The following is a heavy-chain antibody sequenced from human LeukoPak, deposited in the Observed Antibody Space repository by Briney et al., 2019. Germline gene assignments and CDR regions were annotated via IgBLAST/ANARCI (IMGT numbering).Heavy chain of an antibody. D-gene: IGHD5-24*01. CDR1: GYTFTGYY. CDR3: AVRWLQFWGLDY. CDR2: IIPIFGTA. Sequence: SVKVSCKASGYTFTGYYMHWVRQAPGQGLEWMGGIIPIFGTANYAQKFQGRVTITTDESTSTAYMELSSLRSEDTAVYYCAVRWLQFWGLDYWGQGTLVTVSS. J-gene: IGHJ4*02. V-gene: IGHV1-69*05.